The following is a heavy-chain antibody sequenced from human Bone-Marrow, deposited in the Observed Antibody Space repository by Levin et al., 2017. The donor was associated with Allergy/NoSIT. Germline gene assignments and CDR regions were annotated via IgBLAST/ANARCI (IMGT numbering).Heavy chain of an antibody. J-gene: IGHJ5*02. D-gene: IGHD3-10*01. CDR2: IIPIFGTA. Sequence: SVKVSCKASGGTFSSYAISWVRQAPGQGLEWMGGIIPIFGTANYGQKFQGRVTITADKSTSTAYMELSSLRSEDTAVYYCARDRGTYYYGSGSYYWFDPWGQGTLVTVST. V-gene: IGHV1-69*06. CDR3: ARDRGTYYYGSGSYYWFDP. CDR1: GGTFSSYA.